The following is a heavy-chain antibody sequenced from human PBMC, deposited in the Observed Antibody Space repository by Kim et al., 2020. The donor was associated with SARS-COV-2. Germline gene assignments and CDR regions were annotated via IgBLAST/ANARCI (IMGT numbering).Heavy chain of an antibody. J-gene: IGHJ5*02. CDR2: IYYSGST. V-gene: IGHV4-59*01. D-gene: IGHD2-8*01. CDR3: ARETQYCTNGVCWVPGWFDP. Sequence: SETLSLTCTVSGGSISSYYWSWIRQPPGKGLEWIGYIYYSGSTNYNPSLKSRVTISVDTSKNQFSLKLSSVTAADTAVYYCARETQYCTNGVCWVPGWFDPWGQGTLVTVSS. CDR1: GGSISSYY.